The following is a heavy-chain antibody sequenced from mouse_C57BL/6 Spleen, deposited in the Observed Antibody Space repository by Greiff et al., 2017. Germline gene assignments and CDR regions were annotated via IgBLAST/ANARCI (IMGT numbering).Heavy chain of an antibody. Sequence: EVQGVESGGGLVQPGGSMKLSCAASGFTFSDAWMDWVRQSPEKGLEWVAEIRNKANNHATYYAESVKGRFTISRDDSKSSVYLQMNSLRAEDTGIYYCTRATVVEAWYFDVWGTGTTVTVSS. CDR3: TRATVVEAWYFDV. V-gene: IGHV6-6*01. D-gene: IGHD1-1*01. CDR2: IRNKANNHAT. J-gene: IGHJ1*03. CDR1: GFTFSDAW.